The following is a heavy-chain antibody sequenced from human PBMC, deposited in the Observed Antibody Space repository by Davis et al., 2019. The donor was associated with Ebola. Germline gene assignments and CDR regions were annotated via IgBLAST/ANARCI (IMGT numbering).Heavy chain of an antibody. Sequence: ASVKVSCKASGYTFTSYYMHWVRQAPGQGLEWMVIINPSGGSTSYAQKYQGWVTMTRDTSISTAYMELSRLRSDDTAVYYCARDRRYCSSTSCNDAFDIWGQGTMVTVSS. J-gene: IGHJ3*02. CDR2: INPSGGST. D-gene: IGHD2-2*01. V-gene: IGHV1-46*01. CDR3: ARDRRYCSSTSCNDAFDI. CDR1: GYTFTSYY.